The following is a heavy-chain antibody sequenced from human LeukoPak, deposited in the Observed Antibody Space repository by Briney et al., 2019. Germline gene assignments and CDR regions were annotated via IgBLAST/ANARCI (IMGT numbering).Heavy chain of an antibody. CDR3: ARGWGYCSGGNCYFTYFDY. CDR1: GGSISSYY. Sequence: SETLSLTCTVSGGSISSYYWSWIRQPPRKGLERIGYIDYRGTTNYNPSLKSRVTISVDPSKSQFSLRLSSVTAADTAVYYCARGWGYCSGGNCYFTYFDYWGQGALVTVSS. J-gene: IGHJ4*02. D-gene: IGHD2-15*01. V-gene: IGHV4-59*01. CDR2: IDYRGTT.